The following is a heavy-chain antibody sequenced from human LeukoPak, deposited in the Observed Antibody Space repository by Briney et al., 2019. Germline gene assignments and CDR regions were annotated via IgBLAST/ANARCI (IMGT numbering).Heavy chain of an antibody. CDR1: GFTFSSYG. J-gene: IGHJ4*02. CDR2: ISYDGSNK. V-gene: IGHV3-30*18. D-gene: IGHD6-19*01. CDR3: AKDGRGAVAAYYFDY. Sequence: PGRSLRLSCAASGFTFSSYGMHWVRQAPGKGLEWVAVISYDGSNKYYADSVKGRFTISRDNSKNTLYLQMNSLRAEDTAVYYCAKDGRGAVAAYYFDYWGQGTLVTVSS.